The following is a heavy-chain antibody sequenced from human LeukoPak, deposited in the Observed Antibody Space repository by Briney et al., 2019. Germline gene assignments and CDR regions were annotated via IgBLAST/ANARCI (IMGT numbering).Heavy chain of an antibody. Sequence: GESLKISCQGSGYSFTSYWIGWVRQMPVKGLEWMGIIYPGDSDTRYSPSFQGQVTISADESISTAYLQWSSVNASSANMQSGARRDCSGGSCFLYFAYWGQGALVTVCS. CDR1: GYSFTSYW. V-gene: IGHV5-51*01. J-gene: IGHJ4*02. CDR2: IYPGDSDT. CDR3: ARRDCSGGSCFLYFAY. D-gene: IGHD2-15*01.